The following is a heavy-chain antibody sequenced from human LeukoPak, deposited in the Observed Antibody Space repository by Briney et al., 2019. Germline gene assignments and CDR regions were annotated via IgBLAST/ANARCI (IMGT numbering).Heavy chain of an antibody. Sequence: GGSLRLSCAVSGLTFSSSWMDWVRQAPGKGLEWVASINPDGNKKYSADSVKGRFTISRDNAENLLYLQMNSLRVEDTAFYYCARDLAYSRLDYWGQGMLVTVSS. CDR1: GLTFSSSW. D-gene: IGHD5-18*01. CDR2: INPDGNKK. J-gene: IGHJ4*02. CDR3: ARDLAYSRLDY. V-gene: IGHV3-7*01.